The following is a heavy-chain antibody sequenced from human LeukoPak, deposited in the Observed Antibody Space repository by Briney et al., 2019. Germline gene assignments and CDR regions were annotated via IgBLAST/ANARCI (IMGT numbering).Heavy chain of an antibody. CDR1: GYSFTSYW. J-gene: IGHJ4*02. CDR3: ARRGYSYSDFDF. Sequence: GESLKISYKGSGYSFTSYWIGWVRQMPGKGLDWMGIIYPGDSDTRYSPSFRGQVTISADKSINTAYLQWSGLKASDTAMYYCARRGYSYSDFDFWGQGTLVTVSS. D-gene: IGHD5-18*01. CDR2: IYPGDSDT. V-gene: IGHV5-51*01.